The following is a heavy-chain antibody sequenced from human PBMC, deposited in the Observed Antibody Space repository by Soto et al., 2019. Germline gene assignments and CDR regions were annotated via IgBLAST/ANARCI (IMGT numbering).Heavy chain of an antibody. D-gene: IGHD2-21*02. CDR1: GFNFGTYG. J-gene: IGHJ6*02. CDR2: ISYDGNKE. V-gene: IGHV3-30*18. Sequence: QVQLVESGGGVVQPGRSLRLSCAASGFNFGTYGMDWVRQAPGKGLEWLARISYDGNKEFYADSVKGRFTISRDNSRNTVYLHMNRLKLEDTAMYYCAKETAASVAYYSFIGLDVWDPGTKVSISS. CDR3: AKETAASVAYYSFIGLDV.